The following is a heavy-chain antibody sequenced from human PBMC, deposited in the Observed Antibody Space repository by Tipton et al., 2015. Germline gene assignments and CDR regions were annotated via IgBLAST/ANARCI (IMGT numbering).Heavy chain of an antibody. V-gene: IGHV4-59*08. D-gene: IGHD2-2*01. Sequence: TLSLTCTVSGGSISRYYWSWIRQAPGGGLEWMGYISYSGSTHYNPSLKSRVSISLDTSKNHFSLKLSSVTAADTAVYYCARLEEDCSDNICFAFDPWGQGTLVTVSS. CDR2: ISYSGST. CDR1: GGSISRYY. CDR3: ARLEEDCSDNICFAFDP. J-gene: IGHJ5*02.